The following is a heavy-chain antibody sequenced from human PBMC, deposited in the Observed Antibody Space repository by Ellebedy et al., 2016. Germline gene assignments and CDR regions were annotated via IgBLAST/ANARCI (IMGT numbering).Heavy chain of an antibody. V-gene: IGHV1-69*04. J-gene: IGHJ4*02. Sequence: ASVKVSCKASGGTFSSYAISWVRQAPGQGLEWMGRIIPILGIANYAQKFQGRVTITADKSTSTAYMELSSLRSEDTAVYYCARAGGANSEFDYWGQGTLVTVSS. CDR1: GGTFSSYA. CDR3: ARAGGANSEFDY. D-gene: IGHD1-26*01. CDR2: IIPILGIA.